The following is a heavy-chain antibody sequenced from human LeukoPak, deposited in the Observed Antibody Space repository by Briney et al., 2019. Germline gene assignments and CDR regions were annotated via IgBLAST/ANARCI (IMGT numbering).Heavy chain of an antibody. V-gene: IGHV4-34*01. CDR1: GGSFSGYY. Sequence: PSETLSLTCAVYGGSFSGYYWSWIRQPPGKGLEWIGEINHSGSTNYNPSLKSRVTISVDTSKNQFSLKLSSVTAADTAVYYCARGYRNGYNLNYWGQGTLVTVSS. CDR3: ARGYRNGYNLNY. CDR2: INHSGST. J-gene: IGHJ4*02. D-gene: IGHD5-24*01.